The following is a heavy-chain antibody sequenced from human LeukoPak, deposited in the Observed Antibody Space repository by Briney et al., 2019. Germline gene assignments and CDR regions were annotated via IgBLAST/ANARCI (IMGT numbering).Heavy chain of an antibody. J-gene: IGHJ6*01. Sequence: SETLSLTCAVYGGSFSGYYWSWIRQPPGKGLEWIGEINHSGSTNYNPSLKSRVTISVDTSKNQFSLKLSSVTAADTAVSYCARGHYDNVGGSYLSTVRGGQG. V-gene: IGHV4-34*01. CDR3: ARGHYDNVGGSYLSTVR. D-gene: IGHD3-16*02. CDR1: GGSFSGYY. CDR2: INHSGST.